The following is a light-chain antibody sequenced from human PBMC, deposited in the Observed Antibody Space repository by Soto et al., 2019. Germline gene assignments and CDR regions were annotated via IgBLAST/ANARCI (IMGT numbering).Light chain of an antibody. CDR3: SSYTNSGTLI. Sequence: QSALTQPASVSGSPGQSITISCTGTSSDVGGYNYVSWYQQYPGKAPKLMIFEVNNRPSGFPTRFSASKSGNTASLTISGLQADDEADYYCSSYTNSGTLIFGTGTKVTVL. J-gene: IGLJ1*01. CDR1: SSDVGGYNY. V-gene: IGLV2-14*01. CDR2: EVN.